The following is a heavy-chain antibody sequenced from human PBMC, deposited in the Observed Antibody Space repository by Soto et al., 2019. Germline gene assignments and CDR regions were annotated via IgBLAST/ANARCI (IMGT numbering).Heavy chain of an antibody. Sequence: PGGSLRLSCAASGFTFSGSAMHWVRQASGKGLEWVGRIRSKANSYATAYAASVKGRFTLSRDDSKNTAYLQMNSLKTEDTAVYYCTRLGTDTPSRVFDYWGQGTLVTVSS. CDR2: IRSKANSYAT. V-gene: IGHV3-73*01. D-gene: IGHD3-10*01. CDR1: GFTFSGSA. J-gene: IGHJ4*02. CDR3: TRLGTDTPSRVFDY.